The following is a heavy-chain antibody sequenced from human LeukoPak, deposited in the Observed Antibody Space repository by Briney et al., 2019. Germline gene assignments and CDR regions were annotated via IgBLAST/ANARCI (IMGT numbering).Heavy chain of an antibody. CDR3: AKGSGLTGTFFDY. CDR2: ISGSGGST. CDR1: GFTFSSYA. Sequence: GGSLRLSCAASGFTFSSYAMSWVRQAPGRGLEWVSTISGSGGSTYYADSVKGRLTISRDNSKNTLYLQMNSLRAEDTAVYYCAKGSGLTGTFFDYWGQVTLVTVSS. V-gene: IGHV3-23*01. J-gene: IGHJ4*02. D-gene: IGHD7-27*01.